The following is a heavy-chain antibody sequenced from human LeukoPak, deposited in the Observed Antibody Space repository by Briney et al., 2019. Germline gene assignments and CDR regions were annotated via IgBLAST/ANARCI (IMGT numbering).Heavy chain of an antibody. CDR2: INPSGGST. D-gene: IGHD3-22*01. J-gene: IGHJ4*02. V-gene: IGHV1-46*01. CDR1: GYTFTSYY. CDR3: ARDGGIRVSGYYDSSGPTDY. Sequence: ASVKVSCKASGYTFTSYYMHWVRQAPGQGLEWMGIINPSGGSTSYAQKFQGRVTMTRDTSTSTVYMELSSLRSEDTAVYYCARDGGIRVSGYYDSSGPTDYWGQGTLVTVSS.